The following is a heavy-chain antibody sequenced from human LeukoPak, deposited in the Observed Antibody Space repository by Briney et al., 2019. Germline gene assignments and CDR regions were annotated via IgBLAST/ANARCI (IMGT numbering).Heavy chain of an antibody. V-gene: IGHV3-74*01. CDR2: INSHGSSA. D-gene: IGHD2-15*01. Sequence: GGSLRLSCAVSGFTFSSYWMHWVRQAPGERPVWVSRINSHGSSADYADFVKGRFTISRDNAKNTLFLQMNSLRAEDTAVYYCALLVAATIDYWGQGTLVSVSS. CDR3: ALLVAATIDY. CDR1: GFTFSSYW. J-gene: IGHJ4*02.